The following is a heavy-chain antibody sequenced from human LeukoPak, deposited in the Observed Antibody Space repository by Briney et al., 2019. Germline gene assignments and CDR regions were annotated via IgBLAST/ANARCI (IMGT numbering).Heavy chain of an antibody. D-gene: IGHD3-3*01. V-gene: IGHV1-2*02. J-gene: IGHJ4*02. CDR3: ASGRGFWSGYYFDY. CDR1: GYTFTCYY. Sequence: ASVKVSCKASGYTFTCYYMHWVRQAPGQGLEWMGWINPNSGGTNYAQKFQGRVTMTRDTSISTDYMELSRLRSDDMAVYYCASGRGFWSGYYFDYWGQGTLVTVSS. CDR2: INPNSGGT.